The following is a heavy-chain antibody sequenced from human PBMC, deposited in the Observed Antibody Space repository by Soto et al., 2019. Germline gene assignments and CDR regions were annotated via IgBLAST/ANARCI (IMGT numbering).Heavy chain of an antibody. D-gene: IGHD2-2*02. CDR1: GFTFSDYY. J-gene: IGHJ4*02. CDR2: ISSGGNSI. CDR3: ASSVIPGTFDH. Sequence: GSLRLSCAASGFTFSDYYMNWIRQAPGKGLEWVSYISSGGNSIYYADSVRGRFTISRDYAKSSLYLQMNSLRAEDTAVYYCASSVIPGTFDHWGQGTLVTVSS. V-gene: IGHV3-11*01.